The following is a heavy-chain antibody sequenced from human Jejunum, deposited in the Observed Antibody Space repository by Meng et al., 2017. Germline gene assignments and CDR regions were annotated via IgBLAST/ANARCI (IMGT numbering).Heavy chain of an antibody. CDR2: IKQDGSEQ. Sequence: GGPLRFSCAASGFTFSSYDMSWVRQAPGKGLEGVANIKQDGSEQNYVDSVRGRLTISRDNAKSSLFLQMNSLRAEDTAVYYCARDQGYKKSDYWGQGTLVTVSS. V-gene: IGHV3-7*01. J-gene: IGHJ4*02. D-gene: IGHD3-10*01. CDR1: GFTFSSYD. CDR3: ARDQGYKKSDY.